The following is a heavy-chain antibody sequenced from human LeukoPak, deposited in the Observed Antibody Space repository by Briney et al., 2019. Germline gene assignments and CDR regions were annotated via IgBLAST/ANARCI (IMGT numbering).Heavy chain of an antibody. V-gene: IGHV3-11*04. D-gene: IGHD6-13*01. CDR2: ISSSGSTI. Sequence: PGGSLRLSCAASGFTFSDYYMSWVRQAPGKGREGVSYISSSGSTIYYADSVKGRFTISRDNAKNSLYLQMNSLRAEDTAVYYCARGRVAAAGLIYWGQGTLVTVSS. J-gene: IGHJ4*02. CDR1: GFTFSDYY. CDR3: ARGRVAAAGLIY.